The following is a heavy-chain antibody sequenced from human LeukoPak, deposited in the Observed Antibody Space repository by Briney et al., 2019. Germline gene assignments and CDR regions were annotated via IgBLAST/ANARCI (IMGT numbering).Heavy chain of an antibody. CDR3: ATTIGMYSKLDY. D-gene: IGHD4-11*01. CDR2: IYYSGST. J-gene: IGHJ4*02. Sequence: SWIRQPPGKGLEWVGYIYYSGSTYYNPSLKSRVTISVDTSKNQFSLKLSSVTAADSAVYYCATTIGMYSKLDYWGQGTLVTVSS. V-gene: IGHV4-30-4*08.